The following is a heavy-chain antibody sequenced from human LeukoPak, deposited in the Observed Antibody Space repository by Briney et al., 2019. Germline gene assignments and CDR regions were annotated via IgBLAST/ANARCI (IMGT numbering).Heavy chain of an antibody. CDR1: GYTFSRSW. J-gene: IGHJ4*02. D-gene: IGHD3-3*01. CDR3: ARGDYDFWSGYYSYYFDY. V-gene: IGHV3-7*01. CDR2: IKQDGSEK. Sequence: GGSLRLSCVASGYTFSRSWMSWVRRAPGKGLEWVANIKQDGSEKYYVDSVKGRFTISRDNAKNSLYLQMNSLRAEDTAVYYCARGDYDFWSGYYSYYFDYWGQGTLVTVSS.